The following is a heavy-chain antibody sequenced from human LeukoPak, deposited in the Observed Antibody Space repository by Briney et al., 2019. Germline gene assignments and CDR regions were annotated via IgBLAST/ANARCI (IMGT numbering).Heavy chain of an antibody. D-gene: IGHD2-2*01. CDR1: GGSLSSGDYY. J-gene: IGHJ3*02. CDR2: IYYSGST. CDR3: ARDIYCSSTSCYPDAFDI. Sequence: PSQTLSLTCTVYGGSLSSGDYYWSWICQPPGKGLEWIGYIYYSGSTYYNPSLKSRVTISVDTSKNQFSLKLSSVTAADTAVYYCARDIYCSSTSCYPDAFDIWGQGTMVTVSS. V-gene: IGHV4-30-4*08.